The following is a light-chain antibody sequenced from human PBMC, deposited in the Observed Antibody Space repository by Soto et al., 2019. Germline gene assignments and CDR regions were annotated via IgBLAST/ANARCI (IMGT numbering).Light chain of an antibody. CDR1: SSDVGGYNY. V-gene: IGLV2-8*01. CDR3: SSYAGSNNLV. Sequence: QSARTQPPSASGSPGQSVTASCTGTSSDVGGYNYVSWYQQHPGKAPKLMIYEVSKRPSGVPDRFSGSKSGNTASLTVSGLQAEDEADYYCSSYAGSNNLVFGGRTKLTVL. J-gene: IGLJ2*01. CDR2: EVS.